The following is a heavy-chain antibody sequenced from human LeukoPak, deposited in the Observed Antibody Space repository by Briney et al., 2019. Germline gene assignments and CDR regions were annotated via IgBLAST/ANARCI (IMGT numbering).Heavy chain of an antibody. CDR2: ISGSAGST. J-gene: IGHJ4*02. V-gene: IGHV3-23*01. CDR3: AKGVWFGELFPAYFDY. Sequence: GGSLRLSCAASGFTFSNYAMSWVRQAPGKGLEWVSGISGSAGSTYYADSVEGRFTISRDNSKNTLYLQMNSLRAEDTAVYYCAKGVWFGELFPAYFDYWGQGTLVTVSS. CDR1: GFTFSNYA. D-gene: IGHD3-10*01.